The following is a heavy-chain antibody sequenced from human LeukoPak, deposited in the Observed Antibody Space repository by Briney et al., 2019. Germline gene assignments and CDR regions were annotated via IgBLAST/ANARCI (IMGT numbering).Heavy chain of an antibody. D-gene: IGHD2-15*01. CDR2: ISGSGGST. J-gene: IGHJ4*02. Sequence: GGSLRLSCAASGFTFSSYAMSSVRQAPGKGLEWVSAISGSGGSTYYADSVKGRFTISGENSKNTLYLQMNSLRAEDTAVYYCAKDRMRYCSGGSCYPLDYWGQGTLVTVSS. V-gene: IGHV3-23*01. CDR1: GFTFSSYA. CDR3: AKDRMRYCSGGSCYPLDY.